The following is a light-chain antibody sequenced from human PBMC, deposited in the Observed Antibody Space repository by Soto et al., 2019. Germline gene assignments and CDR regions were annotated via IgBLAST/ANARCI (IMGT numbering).Light chain of an antibody. CDR3: QQRSNWRPIT. CDR1: QSVSSN. V-gene: IGKV3-11*01. Sequence: EIVMTQSPATLSVSPGERATLSCRASQSVSSNLAWYQQKPGQAPRLLIYDASNRATGIPARFSGSGSGTDFTLTISSLEPEDFAVYYCQQRSNWRPITFGQGTRLEIK. J-gene: IGKJ5*01. CDR2: DAS.